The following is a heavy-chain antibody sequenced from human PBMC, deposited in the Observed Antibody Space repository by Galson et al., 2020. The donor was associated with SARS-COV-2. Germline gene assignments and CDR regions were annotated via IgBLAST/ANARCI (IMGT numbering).Heavy chain of an antibody. Sequence: SQTLSLTCTVSGGSISSGSYYWSWIRQPAGKGLEWIGRIYTSGSTNYNPSLKSRVTISVDTSKNQFSLKLSSVTAADTAVYYCASRIAVAGTEGDYWGQGTLVTVSS. V-gene: IGHV4-61*02. CDR1: GGSISSGSYY. CDR2: IYTSGST. D-gene: IGHD6-19*01. CDR3: ASRIAVAGTEGDY. J-gene: IGHJ4*02.